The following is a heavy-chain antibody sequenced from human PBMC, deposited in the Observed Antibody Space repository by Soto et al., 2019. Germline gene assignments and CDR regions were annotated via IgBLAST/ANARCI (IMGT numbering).Heavy chain of an antibody. Sequence: GGSLRLSGASSGFTFSDHYMDWVRQAPGKGLEWVGRTRNKANSYTTEYAASVKGRFTISRDDSKNSLYLQMNSLKTEDTAVYYCAREANYYDSSGYYAHDAFDIWGQGTMVTVSS. CDR3: AREANYYDSSGYYAHDAFDI. CDR2: TRNKANSYTT. V-gene: IGHV3-72*01. CDR1: GFTFSDHY. J-gene: IGHJ3*02. D-gene: IGHD3-22*01.